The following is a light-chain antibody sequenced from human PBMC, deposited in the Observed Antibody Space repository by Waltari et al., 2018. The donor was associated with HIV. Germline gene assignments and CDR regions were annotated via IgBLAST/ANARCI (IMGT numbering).Light chain of an antibody. V-gene: IGLV2-14*01. CDR3: SSYTSSSTLV. CDR2: EVR. CDR1: SSDVGGYNF. J-gene: IGLJ2*01. Sequence: QSALTQPASVSGSPGQSLTISCTGTSSDVGGYNFVSWFQHHPGKAPKVMIYEVRNRPSGVSNRFSGSKSGNTAALTISGLQAEDEADYYCSSYTSSSTLVFGGGTKLTVL.